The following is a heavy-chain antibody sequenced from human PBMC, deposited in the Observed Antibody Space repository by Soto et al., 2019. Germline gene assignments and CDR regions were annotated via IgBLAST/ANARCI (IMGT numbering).Heavy chain of an antibody. V-gene: IGHV3-7*03. D-gene: IGHD4-17*01. CDR3: AREGSTVVRSYFDY. Sequence: EVQLVESGGGLVQPGGSLRLSCAASGFTFSSYWMSWVRQAPGKGLEWVANIKQDGSEKYYVDSVKGRFTISRDNAKNSLYLQMNSLRAEDTAVYYCAREGSTVVRSYFDYWGQGTLVTVSS. CDR2: IKQDGSEK. CDR1: GFTFSSYW. J-gene: IGHJ4*02.